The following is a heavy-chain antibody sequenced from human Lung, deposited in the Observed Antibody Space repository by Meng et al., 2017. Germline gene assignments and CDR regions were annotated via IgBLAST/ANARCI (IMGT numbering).Heavy chain of an antibody. CDR1: GGSFSDYY. CDR3: ARGPTTMAHDFDY. V-gene: IGHV4-34*01. Sequence: QLQQWGAGLLKPSETLSLTCVVSGGSFSDYYWSWIRQPPGKGLEWIGEINHSGSTNYNPSLESRATISVDTSQNNLSLKLSSVTAADSAVYYCARGPTTMAHDFDYWGQGTLVTVSS. CDR2: INHSGST. J-gene: IGHJ4*02. D-gene: IGHD4-11*01.